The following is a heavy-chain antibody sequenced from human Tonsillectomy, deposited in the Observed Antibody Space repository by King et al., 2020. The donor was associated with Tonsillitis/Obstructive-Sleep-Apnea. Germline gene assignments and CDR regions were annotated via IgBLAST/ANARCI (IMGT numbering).Heavy chain of an antibody. V-gene: IGHV4-34*01. J-gene: IGHJ4*02. CDR1: GGSFSSNS. D-gene: IGHD1-14*01. Sequence: VQLQQWGAGLLKPSETLSLTCAVYGGSFSSNSWSWIRQPPGKGLEWIGEVNHSEGSNYNPSLKGRVTISVDTSNSQFSLRLSSVTAAESAVYYCARVVQDIRGEPVDHFHHCGQGALVTVSS. CDR2: VNHSEGS. CDR3: ARVVQDIRGEPVDHFHH.